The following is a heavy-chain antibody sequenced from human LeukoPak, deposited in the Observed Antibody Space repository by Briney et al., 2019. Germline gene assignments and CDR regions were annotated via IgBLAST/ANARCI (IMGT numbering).Heavy chain of an antibody. CDR3: AKRGPGSPQSGKYYFDY. V-gene: IGHV3-23*01. D-gene: IGHD3-10*01. Sequence: GGSLRLSCAASGFTFSTYGMTWVRQAPGKGLEWVSAISGSAATTFYADSVKGRFTISRDNSKNTLYLQMNSPRAEDTAVYYCAKRGPGSPQSGKYYFDYWGQGTLVTVSS. CDR1: GFTFSTYG. J-gene: IGHJ4*02. CDR2: ISGSAATT.